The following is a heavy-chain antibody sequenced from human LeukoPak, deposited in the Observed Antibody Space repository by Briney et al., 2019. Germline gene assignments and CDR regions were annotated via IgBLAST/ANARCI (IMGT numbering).Heavy chain of an antibody. D-gene: IGHD2-2*01. Sequence: ASVKVSCKASGYTFTGYYMHWVRQAPGQGLEWMGWINPNSGGTNYAQKFQGRVTMTRDTSISTAYMELSRLRSDDTAVCYCARDPRYCSSTSCRPWNWFDPWGQGTLVTVSS. J-gene: IGHJ5*02. CDR1: GYTFTGYY. CDR3: ARDPRYCSSTSCRPWNWFDP. V-gene: IGHV1-2*02. CDR2: INPNSGGT.